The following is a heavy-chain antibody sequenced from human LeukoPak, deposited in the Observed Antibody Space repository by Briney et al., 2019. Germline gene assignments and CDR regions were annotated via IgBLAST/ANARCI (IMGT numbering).Heavy chain of an antibody. CDR1: GRSISSYY. CDR3: ARVLNRLAYFGGDCYGLDAFDI. D-gene: IGHD2-21*02. CDR2: IYYSGST. J-gene: IGHJ3*02. Sequence: SETLSLTCTVSGRSISSYYWSWIRQPPGKGLEWIGYIYYSGSTNYNPSLKSRVTISVDTSKNQFSLKLSTVTAADTAVYYCARVLNRLAYFGGDCYGLDAFDIWGQGTMVTVSS. V-gene: IGHV4-59*01.